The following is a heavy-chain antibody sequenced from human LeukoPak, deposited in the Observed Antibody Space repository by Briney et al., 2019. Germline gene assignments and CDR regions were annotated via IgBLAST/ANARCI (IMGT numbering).Heavy chain of an antibody. V-gene: IGHV4-59*01. J-gene: IGHJ4*01. CDR3: ARVRRTYFDY. CDR2: FYDSGST. CDR1: VDSINSYY. Sequence: SETLSLTCSVSVDSINSYYWTWIREPPGKGLEWIGYFYDSGSTNYNPSLKSRVTISVDTSKNLLSLKLASVTAADTAVYYCARVRRTYFDYWGHGTLVTVAS.